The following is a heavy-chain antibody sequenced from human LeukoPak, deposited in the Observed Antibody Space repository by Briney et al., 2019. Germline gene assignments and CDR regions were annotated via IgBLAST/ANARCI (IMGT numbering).Heavy chain of an antibody. CDR2: INPNSGGT. Sequence: AASVKVSCKASGYTFTGYYMHWVRQAPGQGLEWMGWINPNSGGTNYAQKFQGRVTMTRDTSISTAYMELSRLRSDDTAVYYCAREYYYGSFGYYYYYMDVWGKGTTVTVSS. J-gene: IGHJ6*03. D-gene: IGHD3-10*01. CDR3: AREYYYGSFGYYYYYMDV. V-gene: IGHV1-2*02. CDR1: GYTFTGYY.